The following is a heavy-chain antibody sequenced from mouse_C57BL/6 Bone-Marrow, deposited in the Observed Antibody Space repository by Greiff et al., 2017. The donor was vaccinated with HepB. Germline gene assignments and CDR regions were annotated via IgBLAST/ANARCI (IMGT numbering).Heavy chain of an antibody. CDR1: GYTFTSYW. Sequence: QVQLKQPGAELVMPGASVKLSCKASGYTFTSYWMHWVKQRPGQGLEWIGEIDPSDSYTNYNQKFKGKSTLTVDKSSSTAYMQLSSLTSEDSAVYYCANSWAAPGAMDYWGQGTSVTVSS. D-gene: IGHD1-2*01. CDR3: ANSWAAPGAMDY. CDR2: IDPSDSYT. V-gene: IGHV1-69*01. J-gene: IGHJ4*01.